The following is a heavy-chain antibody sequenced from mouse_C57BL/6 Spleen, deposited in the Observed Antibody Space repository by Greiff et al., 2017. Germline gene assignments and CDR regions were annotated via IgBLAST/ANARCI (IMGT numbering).Heavy chain of an antibody. CDR2: INYDGSST. J-gene: IGHJ2*01. CDR3: ARERDGYWGY. D-gene: IGHD2-3*01. Sequence: EVKVVESEGGLVQPGSSMKLSCTASGFTFSDYYMAWVRQVPEKGLEWVANINYDGSSTYYLDSLKSRFIISRDNAKNILYLQMSSLKSEDTATDYCARERDGYWGYWGQGTTLTVSS. V-gene: IGHV5-16*01. CDR1: GFTFSDYY.